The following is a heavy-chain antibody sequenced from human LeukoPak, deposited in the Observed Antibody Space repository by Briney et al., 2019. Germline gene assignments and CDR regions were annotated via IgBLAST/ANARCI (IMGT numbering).Heavy chain of an antibody. CDR2: ISSSSSYI. CDR3: TTDAAPDAFDI. CDR1: GFTFSSYS. J-gene: IGHJ3*02. Sequence: GGSLRLSCAASGFTFSSYSMNWVRQAPGKGLEWVSSISSSSSYIYYADSVKGRFTISRDNAKNSLYLQMNSLKTEDTAVYYCTTDAAPDAFDIWGQGTMVTVSS. V-gene: IGHV3-21*03.